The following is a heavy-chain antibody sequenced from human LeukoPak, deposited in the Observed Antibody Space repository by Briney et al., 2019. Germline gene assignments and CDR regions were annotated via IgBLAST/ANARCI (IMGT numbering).Heavy chain of an antibody. Sequence: PSETLSLTCSVSGGSVSRDYWSWIRQPPGKRLEWLGYIYNIGGTNYNPSLKSRVSISVDTSKNQFSLMLSSVTAADTAVYYCAREAVAGTFDYWGPGALVTVSS. CDR3: AREAVAGTFDY. J-gene: IGHJ4*02. CDR1: GGSVSRDY. V-gene: IGHV4-59*02. D-gene: IGHD6-19*01. CDR2: IYNIGGT.